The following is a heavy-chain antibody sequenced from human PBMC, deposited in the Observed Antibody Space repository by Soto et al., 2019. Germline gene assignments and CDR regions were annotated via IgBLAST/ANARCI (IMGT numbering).Heavy chain of an antibody. J-gene: IGHJ6*01. Sequence: QVQLVESGGGLVKPGGSLRLSCAASGLTFSDYYMSWIRQATGMGLEWVSYIPSSGSYMKDADPVQGSFTISRDNAKKLVYLQMNSLIAEDTAVYYCARELDGSDVWGQGTTVTVSS. CDR2: IPSSGSYM. V-gene: IGHV3-11*05. CDR1: GLTFSDYY. CDR3: ARELDGSDV.